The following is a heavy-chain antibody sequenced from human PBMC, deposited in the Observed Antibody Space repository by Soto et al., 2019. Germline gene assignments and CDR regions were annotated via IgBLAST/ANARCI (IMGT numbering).Heavy chain of an antibody. Sequence: QVQLVQSGADVKTPGSSVKVSCKASGGTFNSFSIDWVRQAPGQGLEWMGGIIPMSGRPNYAQRFQGRVTFSADKSTNTVYMEVISLTYEDTAVYYCTRRGRQSANWFDPWGQGTLVTVSS. CDR1: GGTFNSFS. CDR3: TRRGRQSANWFDP. CDR2: IIPMSGRP. J-gene: IGHJ5*02. V-gene: IGHV1-69*06.